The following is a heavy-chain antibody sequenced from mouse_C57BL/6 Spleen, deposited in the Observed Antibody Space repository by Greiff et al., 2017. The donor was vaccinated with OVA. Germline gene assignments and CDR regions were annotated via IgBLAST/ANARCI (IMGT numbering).Heavy chain of an antibody. V-gene: IGHV1-82*01. D-gene: IGHD5-1*01. CDR1: GYAFSSSW. Sequence: QVQLKQSGPELVKPGASVKISCKASGYAFSSSWMNWVKQRPGKGLEWIGRIYPGDGDTNYNGKFKGKATLTADKSSSTAYMQLSSLTSEDSAVYFCARSTYEDYFDYWGQGTTLTVSS. J-gene: IGHJ2*01. CDR2: IYPGDGDT. CDR3: ARSTYEDYFDY.